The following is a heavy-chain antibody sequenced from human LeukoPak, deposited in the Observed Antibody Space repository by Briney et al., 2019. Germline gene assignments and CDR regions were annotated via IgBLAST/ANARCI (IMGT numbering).Heavy chain of an antibody. CDR2: TSYDGTTK. J-gene: IGHJ4*02. CDR3: AKDATLFGDQYFDY. V-gene: IGHV3-30*18. Sequence: GGSRRLTCTASGVIFSSHGMHWVRQAPGKALEWVAVTSYDGTTKYYADSAKGRFNISRDNSKNTLYLQMNSLRVDDTAVYYCAKDATLFGDQYFDYWGQGTLVIVSS. D-gene: IGHD3-10*01. CDR1: GVIFSSHG.